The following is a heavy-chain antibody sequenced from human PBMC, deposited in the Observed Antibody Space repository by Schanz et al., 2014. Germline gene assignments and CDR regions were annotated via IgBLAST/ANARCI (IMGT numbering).Heavy chain of an antibody. CDR3: AKERAYYGSGSFDY. Sequence: QVQLVQSGAEVKKPGASVKVSCKASGYTFTRSGISWVRQAPGQGLEWMGWIGGSDGNTNFAQKVQGRVTMTADTSTSTAYMELRSLRSDDTAVYYCAKERAYYGSGSFDYWGQGTLLIVSS. CDR1: GYTFTRSG. V-gene: IGHV1-18*01. J-gene: IGHJ4*02. CDR2: IGGSDGNT. D-gene: IGHD3-10*01.